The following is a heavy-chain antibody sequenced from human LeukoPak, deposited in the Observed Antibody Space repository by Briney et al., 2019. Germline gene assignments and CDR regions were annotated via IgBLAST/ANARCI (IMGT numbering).Heavy chain of an antibody. CDR3: ASGSSSQFDY. Sequence: GRSLRLSCAASGFTFSSYAMHWVRQAPGKGLEWVAVISYDGSNKYYADSVKGRFTISRDNSKNTLYLQMNSLRAEDTAVYYCASGSSSQFDYWGQGTLVTVSS. CDR1: GFTFSSYA. J-gene: IGHJ4*02. CDR2: ISYDGSNK. V-gene: IGHV3-30*04. D-gene: IGHD6-13*01.